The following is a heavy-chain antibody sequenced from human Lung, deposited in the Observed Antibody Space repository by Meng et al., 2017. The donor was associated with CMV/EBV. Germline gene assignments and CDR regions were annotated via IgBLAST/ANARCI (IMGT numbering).Heavy chain of an antibody. CDR3: ASGSFRFTSKVELTPGGDAFDL. D-gene: IGHD1-26*01. CDR1: EYTFTGYY. CDR2: INPNSGGT. V-gene: IGHV1-2*02. J-gene: IGHJ3*01. Sequence: ASXXVSXKASEYTFTGYYIHWVRQAPGQGLEWMGWINPNSGGTSSAQKFQGRVTMTRDTSISTAYMELSSLAPDDTAMFYCASGSFRFTSKVELTPGGDAFDLWGQGTMVTVSS.